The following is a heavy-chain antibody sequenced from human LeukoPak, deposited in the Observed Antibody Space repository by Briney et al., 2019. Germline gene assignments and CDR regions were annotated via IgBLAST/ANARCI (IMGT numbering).Heavy chain of an antibody. Sequence: SETLSLTCSVSGGSISSSSYFWGWIRQPPGKGLEWIASVHHSGSTYYNPSLKSRLTISVDTSKNQFSLKMSSVTAADTAVYYCVKEGRGDTAMDKPVDYWGQGTLVTVSS. J-gene: IGHJ4*02. CDR1: GGSISSSSYF. CDR3: VKEGRGDTAMDKPVDY. V-gene: IGHV4-39*07. D-gene: IGHD5-18*01. CDR2: VHHSGST.